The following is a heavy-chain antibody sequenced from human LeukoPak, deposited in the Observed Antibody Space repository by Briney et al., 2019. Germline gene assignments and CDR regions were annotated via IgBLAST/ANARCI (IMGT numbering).Heavy chain of an antibody. J-gene: IGHJ4*02. D-gene: IGHD1-14*01. CDR1: GFTFSSFA. V-gene: IGHV3-30-3*01. CDR2: ISFDGSNK. CDR3: GRDVNLDY. Sequence: TGGSLRLSCAASGFTFSSFAMHWDRQAPGKGLEWVAIISFDGSNKSYADSVKGRFTISRDNSKNTLYLQTNSLRPEDTAVYYCGRDVNLDYWGQGTLVTVSS.